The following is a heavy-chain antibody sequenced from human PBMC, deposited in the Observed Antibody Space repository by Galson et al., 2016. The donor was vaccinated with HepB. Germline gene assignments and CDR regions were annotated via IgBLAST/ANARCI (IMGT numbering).Heavy chain of an antibody. CDR3: ARGAVSHY. V-gene: IGHV1-18*01. D-gene: IGHD6-19*01. CDR1: GYTFTTYG. CDR2: ISTSDDNI. Sequence: SVKVSCKASGYTFTTYGVTWVRQAPGQGLEWVGWISTSDDNIQYSQKLQGRVTMTTDPSTTTAYMELRSLRSDDTAVYYCARGAVSHYWGQGTLVTVSS. J-gene: IGHJ4*02.